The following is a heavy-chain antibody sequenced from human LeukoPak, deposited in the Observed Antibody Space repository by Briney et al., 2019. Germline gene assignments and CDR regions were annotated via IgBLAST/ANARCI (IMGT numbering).Heavy chain of an antibody. CDR2: VYYSGYT. Sequence: SETLSLTCTVSGDSISTSTTYHWGWIRQPPGKGLEWIGSVYYSGYTYYNPSLKSRVTISVDTSKNQFSLKVNSVTAADAAVYYCARLLYDYFSGSYYYFDYWGRGTLVTVPS. J-gene: IGHJ4*02. D-gene: IGHD2-15*01. CDR1: GDSISTSTTYH. V-gene: IGHV4-39*07. CDR3: ARLLYDYFSGSYYYFDY.